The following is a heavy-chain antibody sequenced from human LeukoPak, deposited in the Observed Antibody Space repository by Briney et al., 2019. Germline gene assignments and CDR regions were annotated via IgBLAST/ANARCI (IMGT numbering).Heavy chain of an antibody. V-gene: IGHV4-59*01. D-gene: IGHD2-15*01. J-gene: IGHJ6*02. CDR3: ARDQDAAKYYNYGMDV. CDR2: IYYTGST. Sequence: SETLSLTCTVSGGSISSYYRSWIRQTPRKRPQWIGYIYYTGSTNYNPSLKSRVIISVDTTKKQISLKLRSVTAADTAVYYCARDQDAAKYYNYGMDVGGQGTTVTVSS. CDR1: GGSISSYY.